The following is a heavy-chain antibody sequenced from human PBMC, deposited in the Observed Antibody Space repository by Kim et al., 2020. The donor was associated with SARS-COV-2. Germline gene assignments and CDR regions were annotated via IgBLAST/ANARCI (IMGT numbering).Heavy chain of an antibody. Sequence: SETLSLTCTVSGGSISSYYWSWIRQPPGKGLEWIGYIFYTGSTNYNPSLKSRVTISVDTSKNQFSLKLSSVTAAETAVYYCARGGSSGYYYGWGQGTLVT. CDR2: IFYTGST. CDR3: ARGGSSGYYYG. V-gene: IGHV4-59*01. D-gene: IGHD3-22*01. CDR1: GGSISSYY. J-gene: IGHJ4*02.